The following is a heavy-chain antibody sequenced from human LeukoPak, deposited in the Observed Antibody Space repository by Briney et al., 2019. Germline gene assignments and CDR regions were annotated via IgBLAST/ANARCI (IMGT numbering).Heavy chain of an antibody. V-gene: IGHV3-11*01. CDR1: GFTFGDYY. CDR2: ISSSGSTI. Sequence: GGSLRLSCAASGFTFGDYYMSWIRQAPGKGLERVSYISSSGSTIYYADSVKGRFTISRDNAKNSLYLQMNSLRAEDTAVYYCARKYYYDSSGYYWGQGTLVTVSS. D-gene: IGHD3-22*01. CDR3: ARKYYYDSSGYY. J-gene: IGHJ4*02.